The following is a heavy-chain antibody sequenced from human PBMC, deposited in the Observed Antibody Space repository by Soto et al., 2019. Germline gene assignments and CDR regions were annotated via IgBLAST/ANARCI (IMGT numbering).Heavy chain of an antibody. CDR3: VYDSLSYGSGRSPGD. Sequence: PGGSLRLSCAASGFTFTNFAMSWVRQAPGKGLEWVSTISGIGRGAATFYPYYAESVKGRFTTSRDNSKNTVSLQMNSLRAEDTALFYCVYDSLSYGSGRSPGDWGPGSLVSVSS. CDR1: GFTFTNFA. V-gene: IGHV3-23*01. CDR2: ISGIGRGAATFYP. D-gene: IGHD3-10*01. J-gene: IGHJ4*02.